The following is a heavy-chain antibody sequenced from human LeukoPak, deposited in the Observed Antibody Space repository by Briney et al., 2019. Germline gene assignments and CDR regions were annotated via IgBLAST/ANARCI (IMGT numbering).Heavy chain of an antibody. V-gene: IGHV1-18*01. J-gene: IGHJ4*02. Sequence: ASVKVSCKASGYTFTSYGITWVRQAPGQGLEWMGWISAYNGNTNYAQKLQGRVTMTTDTSTSTAYMELRSLRSDDTAVYYCARELTRNHYYGSSSYWDQGTLVTVSS. D-gene: IGHD3-10*01. CDR2: ISAYNGNT. CDR1: GYTFTSYG. CDR3: ARELTRNHYYGSSSY.